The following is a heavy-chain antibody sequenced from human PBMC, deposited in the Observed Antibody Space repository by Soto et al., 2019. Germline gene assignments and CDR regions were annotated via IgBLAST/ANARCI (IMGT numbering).Heavy chain of an antibody. CDR2: FDPEDGET. D-gene: IGHD4-17*01. Sequence: GASGKVSCKVSGNTLTELSMHWVRQAPGKGLEWMGGFDPEDGETIYAQKFQGRVTMTEDTSTDTAYMELSSLRSEDTAVYYCATVAHDYEDYWGQGTLVTVSS. V-gene: IGHV1-24*01. CDR3: ATVAHDYEDY. J-gene: IGHJ4*02. CDR1: GNTLTELS.